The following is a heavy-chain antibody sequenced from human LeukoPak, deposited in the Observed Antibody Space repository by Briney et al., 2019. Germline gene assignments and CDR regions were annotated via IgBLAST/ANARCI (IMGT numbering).Heavy chain of an antibody. D-gene: IGHD5-12*01. CDR2: IYHSGST. CDR1: GYSISSGYY. J-gene: IGHJ3*02. CDR3: AKSNGYSLVDI. V-gene: IGHV4-38-2*02. Sequence: SETLSLTCTVSGYSISSGYYWGWIRQPPGEGLEWIGSIYHSGSTYYNPSLKSRVTISLDTSRNQFSLKLNSVTAADTAVYYCAKSNGYSLVDIWGQGTMVTVSS.